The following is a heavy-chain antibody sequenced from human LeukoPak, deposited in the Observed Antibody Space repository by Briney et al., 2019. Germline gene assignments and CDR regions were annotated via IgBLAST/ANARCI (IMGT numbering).Heavy chain of an antibody. D-gene: IGHD1-26*01. J-gene: IGHJ3*02. CDR2: TYYRGTT. Sequence: SETLSLTCTVSGASISSTSYYWGWIRQPPGKGLEWIGSTYYRGTTYYNPSLRTRVTMSVDKSKNQFSLKLNSVTAADTAVYYCARGVGNAFDIWGQGTMVTVSS. CDR1: GASISSTSYY. V-gene: IGHV4-39*07. CDR3: ARGVGNAFDI.